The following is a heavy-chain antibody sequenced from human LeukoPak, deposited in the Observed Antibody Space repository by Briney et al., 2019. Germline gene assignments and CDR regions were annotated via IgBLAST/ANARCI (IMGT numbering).Heavy chain of an antibody. CDR1: GFTFSSYA. CDR3: ATLGKVLPYFDY. V-gene: IGHV3-9*01. J-gene: IGHJ4*02. D-gene: IGHD2/OR15-2a*01. CDR2: ISWNSGSI. Sequence: GGSLRLSCAASGFTFSSYAMSWVRQAPGKGLEWVSGISWNSGSIGYADSVKGRFTISRDNAKNSLYLQMNSLRAEDTALYYCATLGKVLPYFDYWGQGTLVTVSS.